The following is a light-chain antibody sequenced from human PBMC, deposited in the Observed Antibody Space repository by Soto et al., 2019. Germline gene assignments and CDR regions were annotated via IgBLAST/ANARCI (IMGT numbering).Light chain of an antibody. CDR2: KAS. CDR3: QQYDRFPYT. CDR1: QNLSYW. J-gene: IGKJ2*01. V-gene: IGKV1-5*03. Sequence: DIQMTQSPSTLSASVGDTVTITCRASQNLSYWLAWYQQKPGQAPKLLIHKASTLESGVPSRFSGSGSGTEFTLTISSLQPDDFATFYCQQYDRFPYTFGHGTKLEIK.